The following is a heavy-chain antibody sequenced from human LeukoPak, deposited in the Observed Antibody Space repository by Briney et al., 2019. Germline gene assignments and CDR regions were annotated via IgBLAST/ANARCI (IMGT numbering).Heavy chain of an antibody. V-gene: IGHV4-34*01. CDR3: ARASGDYYDSSADAFDI. D-gene: IGHD3-22*01. J-gene: IGHJ3*02. CDR1: GGSFSGHY. Sequence: PSETLSLTCVVYGGSFSGHYWTWIRQPPGKGLEWIGEINHSGGTNYVPSLKSRVTISVDTSKAQFSLKLSSVTAADTAVYYCARASGDYYDSSADAFDIWGQGTMVTVSS. CDR2: INHSGGT.